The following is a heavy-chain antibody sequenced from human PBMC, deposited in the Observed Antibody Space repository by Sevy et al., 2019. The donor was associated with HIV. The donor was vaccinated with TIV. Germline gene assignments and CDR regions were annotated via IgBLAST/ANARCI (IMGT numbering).Heavy chain of an antibody. CDR1: GYTLTKLS. CDR3: ATVGLRYYSGSSSYQGDWFDP. V-gene: IGHV1-24*01. CDR2: FDSQDGET. J-gene: IGHJ5*02. D-gene: IGHD2-15*01. Sequence: ASVKVSCKVSGYTLTKLSIHWVRQAPGKGLEWMGDFDSQDGETIYSQRFQGRVTMTVDTPTDTAYMDLSSLTSEDTAVYYCATVGLRYYSGSSSYQGDWFDPGGQGTLVTVSS.